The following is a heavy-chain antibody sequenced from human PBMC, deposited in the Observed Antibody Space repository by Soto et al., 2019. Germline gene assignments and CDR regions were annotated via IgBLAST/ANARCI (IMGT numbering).Heavy chain of an antibody. CDR2: NHYSGST. CDR1: GGSVSTSY. V-gene: IGHV4-59*02. Sequence: SETLSLTCTVSGGSVSTSYWSWIRQPPGKRPEWIGFNHYSGSTNYNPSLKSRVTISVDTSRNQFSLTVTPVTAADTAVYYCAKEPWYGGWFDSWGQGILVTVSS. D-gene: IGHD4-17*01. CDR3: AKEPWYGGWFDS. J-gene: IGHJ5*01.